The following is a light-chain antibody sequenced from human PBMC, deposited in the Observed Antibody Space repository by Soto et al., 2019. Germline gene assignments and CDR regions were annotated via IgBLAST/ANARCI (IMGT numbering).Light chain of an antibody. J-gene: IGKJ2*01. V-gene: IGKV1-39*01. CDR1: QSIGRF. Sequence: DIQMTQSPSSLSASVGDRVTISCRASQSIGRFLNWYQQKPGKAPKLLIYASSTLQGGVPSSFSGSGSGTDFTLTISSLQPDDVATYFCQQSYRPPYTFGQGTKLDIK. CDR3: QQSYRPPYT. CDR2: ASS.